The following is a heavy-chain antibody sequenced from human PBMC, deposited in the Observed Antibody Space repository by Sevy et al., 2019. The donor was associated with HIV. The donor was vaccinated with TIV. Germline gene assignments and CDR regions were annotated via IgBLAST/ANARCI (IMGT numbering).Heavy chain of an antibody. J-gene: IGHJ6*03. V-gene: IGHV3-23*01. Sequence: GGSLRLSCAASGFTFSSYAMSWVRQAPGKGLEWVSAISGSGGSTYYADSVKGRFTISRDNSKNTLYLQMNSLRAEDTAVYHCANSDIWSFGEYYYMDVWGKGTTVTVSS. CDR1: GFTFSSYA. D-gene: IGHD3-10*01. CDR2: ISGSGGST. CDR3: ANSDIWSFGEYYYMDV.